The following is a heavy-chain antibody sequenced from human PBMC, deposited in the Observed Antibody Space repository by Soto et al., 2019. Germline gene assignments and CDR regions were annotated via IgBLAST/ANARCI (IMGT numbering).Heavy chain of an antibody. CDR3: ARDTPTTMTKDYYYGMDV. J-gene: IGHJ6*02. V-gene: IGHV4-31*03. CDR1: GGSISSGGYY. Sequence: QVQLQESGPGLVKPSQTLSLTCTVSGGSISSGGYYWSWIRQHPGKGLEWIGYIYYSGSTYYNPSLKSRVTIYVETSKNQFSLKLSSVTAADTAVYYCARDTPTTMTKDYYYGMDVWGQGTTVTVSS. CDR2: IYYSGST. D-gene: IGHD4-17*01.